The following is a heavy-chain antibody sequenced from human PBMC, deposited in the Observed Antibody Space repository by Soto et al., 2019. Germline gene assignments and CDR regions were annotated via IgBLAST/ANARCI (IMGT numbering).Heavy chain of an antibody. V-gene: IGHV4-34*01. CDR3: ARGHTYYDFWSGYGDYYGMDV. D-gene: IGHD3-3*01. J-gene: IGHJ6*02. CDR2: INHSGST. Sequence: PSETLSLTCAVYGGSFSGYYWSWIRQPPGKGLEWIGEINHSGSTNYNPSLKSRVTISVDTSKNQFSLKLSSVTAADTAVYYCARGHTYYDFWSGYGDYYGMDVWGQGTTVTVSS. CDR1: GGSFSGYY.